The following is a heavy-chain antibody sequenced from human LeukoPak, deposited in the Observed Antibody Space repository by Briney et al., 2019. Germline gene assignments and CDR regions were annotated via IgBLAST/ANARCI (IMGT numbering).Heavy chain of an antibody. V-gene: IGHV3-7*05. CDR3: AIVDGGNSGWFDY. CDR2: INPDGSEK. J-gene: IGHJ4*02. CDR1: GFTFSRYW. D-gene: IGHD4-23*01. Sequence: GGSLRLSCAASGFTFSRYWMGWVRQAPGKGLEWVANINPDGSEKYYVDSVKGRFTISRDNAKNSLNLQMDRLRAEDTAVYYCAIVDGGNSGWFDYWGQGTLVTVSS.